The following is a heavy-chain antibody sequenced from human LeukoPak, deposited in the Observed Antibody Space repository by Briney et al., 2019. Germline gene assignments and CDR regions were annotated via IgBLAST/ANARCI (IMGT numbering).Heavy chain of an antibody. D-gene: IGHD1-26*01. CDR3: YYIDV. V-gene: IGHV1-69*05. J-gene: IGHJ6*03. CDR2: IIPMFGSA. Sequence: GASVKVSCKASGDIFNSYSMSWVRQAPGQGLEWMGGIIPMFGSANCAQKFQGRVTITTDQSTTTAYYCARVGRSRGGLPNSYYYIDVWGKGTTVTVSS. CDR1: GDIFNSYS.